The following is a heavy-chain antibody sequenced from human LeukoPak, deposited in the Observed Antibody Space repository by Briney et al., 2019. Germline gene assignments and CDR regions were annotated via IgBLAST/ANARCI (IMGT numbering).Heavy chain of an antibody. CDR3: ARVGAVGWFDP. CDR1: GFTFSSYS. J-gene: IGHJ5*02. D-gene: IGHD6-19*01. V-gene: IGHV3-48*01. CDR2: ISSSSSTI. Sequence: GGSLRLSCAASGFTFSSYSMNWVRQAPGKGLEGVSYISSSSSTIYYADSVKGRFTISRDNAKNSLYLQMNSLRAEDTAVYYCARVGAVGWFDPWGQGTLVTVSS.